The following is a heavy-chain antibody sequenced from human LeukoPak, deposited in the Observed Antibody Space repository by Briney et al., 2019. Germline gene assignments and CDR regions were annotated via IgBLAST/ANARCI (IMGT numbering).Heavy chain of an antibody. D-gene: IGHD3-22*01. V-gene: IGHV3-9*01. Sequence: GGSLRLSCAASGFTFDDYAMHWVRQAPGKGLEWVSGISWNSGSIGYADSVKGRFTISRDNAKNSLYLQMNSLRAEDTALYYCAKDKWYDSSDSFDYWGQGTLVTVSS. CDR3: AKDKWYDSSDSFDY. CDR2: ISWNSGSI. J-gene: IGHJ4*02. CDR1: GFTFDDYA.